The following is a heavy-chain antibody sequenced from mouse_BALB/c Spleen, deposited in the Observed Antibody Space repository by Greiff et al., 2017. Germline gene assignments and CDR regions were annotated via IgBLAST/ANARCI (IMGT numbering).Heavy chain of an antibody. CDR3: ARGDYYYGSSLYAIDY. CDR2: ISTYYGNT. Sequence: VQLQQSGPELVRPGVSVKISCKGSGYTFTDYAMHWVKQSHAKSLEWIGVISTYYGNTNYNQKFKGKATMTVDKSSSTAYMELARMTSEDSAIYYCARGDYYYGSSLYAIDYWGQGTSVTVSS. J-gene: IGHJ4*01. V-gene: IGHV1-67*01. CDR1: GYTFTDYA. D-gene: IGHD1-1*01.